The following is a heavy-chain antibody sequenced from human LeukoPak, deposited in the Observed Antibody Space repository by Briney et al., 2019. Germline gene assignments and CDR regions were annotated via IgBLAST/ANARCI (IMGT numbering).Heavy chain of an antibody. CDR1: GGSISSSSYY. Sequence: PSETLSLTCTVSGGSISSSSYYWGWIRQPPGKGLEWIGSIYYSGSTYYNPSLKSRVTISVDTSKNQFSLKLSPVTAADTAVYYCARDGEQWLDFDYWGQGTLVTVSS. V-gene: IGHV4-39*02. D-gene: IGHD6-19*01. J-gene: IGHJ4*02. CDR2: IYYSGST. CDR3: ARDGEQWLDFDY.